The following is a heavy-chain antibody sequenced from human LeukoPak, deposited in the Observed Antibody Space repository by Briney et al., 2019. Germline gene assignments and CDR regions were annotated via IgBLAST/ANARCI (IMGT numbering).Heavy chain of an antibody. Sequence: GGSLRLSCAASGFTFSSYEMNWVRQAPGKGLEWVSYISSGSTIYDADSVKGRFTISRDNAKNSLYLQMNSLRAQDTAVYYCARESIAVAGAPFDYWAQGTLVTVSS. V-gene: IGHV3-48*03. D-gene: IGHD6-19*01. CDR1: GFTFSSYE. CDR2: ISSGSTI. CDR3: ARESIAVAGAPFDY. J-gene: IGHJ4*02.